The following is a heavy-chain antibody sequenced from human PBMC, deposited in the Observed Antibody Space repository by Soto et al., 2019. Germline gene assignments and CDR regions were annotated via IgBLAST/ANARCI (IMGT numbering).Heavy chain of an antibody. J-gene: IGHJ4*02. D-gene: IGHD2-2*01. V-gene: IGHV3-23*01. CDR3: AKTFLARYCSSSICYDPADYFDY. CDR2: INNGGDNI. Sequence: EVQLSESGGGLLQPGGSLRLSCAASGFTFNNYAMSWVRQAPGKGLEWVSSINNGGDNIYYADSVKGRFTISRDNSKSTLYLQMNSLRAEDTAVYYCAKTFLARYCSSSICYDPADYFDYWGQGTLVTVSS. CDR1: GFTFNNYA.